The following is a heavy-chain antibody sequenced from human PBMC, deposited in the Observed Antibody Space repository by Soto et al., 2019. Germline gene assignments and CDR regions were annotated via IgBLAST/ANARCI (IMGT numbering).Heavy chain of an antibody. V-gene: IGHV1-18*04. CDR2: IAPHSGRT. CDR1: GYAFTSYG. Sequence: QVQLVQSGPEVKNPGASVRVSCVASGYAFTSYGVNWVRQAPGQGLEWMGWIAPHSGRTTYLPKFQGRVTMTADVSTNTAYIELRSLKSDDTGIYFCASAATGSYHSASWGQGTGVTVSS. D-gene: IGHD3-10*01. J-gene: IGHJ5*02. CDR3: ASAATGSYHSAS.